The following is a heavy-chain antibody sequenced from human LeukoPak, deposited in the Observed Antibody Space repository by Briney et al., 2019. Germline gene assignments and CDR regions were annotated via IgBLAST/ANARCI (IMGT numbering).Heavy chain of an antibody. CDR3: ARDRSIAAAGTLDY. J-gene: IGHJ4*02. Sequence: ASVKVSCKASGYTFTGYYMHWVRQAPGQGLEWMGWINPNSGGTNYAQKFQGRVTMTRDTSISTAYMELSRLRSDDTAVYYCARDRSIAAAGTLDYWGQGTLVTVSS. CDR2: INPNSGGT. V-gene: IGHV1-2*02. CDR1: GYTFTGYY. D-gene: IGHD6-13*01.